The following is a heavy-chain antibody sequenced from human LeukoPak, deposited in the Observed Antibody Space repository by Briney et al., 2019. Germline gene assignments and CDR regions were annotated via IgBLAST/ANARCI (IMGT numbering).Heavy chain of an antibody. D-gene: IGHD3-22*01. J-gene: IGHJ4*02. V-gene: IGHV4-59*01. CDR3: ARAGIYYDSSGPYDY. Sequence: SETLSPTCTVSGGSISSYYWSWIRQPPGKGLEWIGYIYYSGSTNYNPSLKSRVTISVDTSKNQFSLKLSSVTAADTAVYYCARAGIYYDSSGPYDYWGQGTLVTVSS. CDR2: IYYSGST. CDR1: GGSISSYY.